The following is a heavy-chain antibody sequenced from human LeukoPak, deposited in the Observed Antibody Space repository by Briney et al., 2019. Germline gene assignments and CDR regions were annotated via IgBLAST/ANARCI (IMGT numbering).Heavy chain of an antibody. V-gene: IGHV3-11*01. J-gene: IGHJ5*02. D-gene: IGHD3-10*01. CDR3: ARLGARGSPNWFDP. CDR1: RFTFTDYY. Sequence: GGSLRLSCAASRFTFTDYYMSWIRQAPGKGLEWVAYMSGSDSAIYYADSVKGRFTISRDNTKNSLYLQMNSLRAEDTAVYYCARLGARGSPNWFDPWGRGTLVTVSS. CDR2: MSGSDSAI.